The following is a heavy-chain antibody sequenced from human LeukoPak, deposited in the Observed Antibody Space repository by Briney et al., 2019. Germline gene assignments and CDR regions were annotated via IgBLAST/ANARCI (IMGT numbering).Heavy chain of an antibody. Sequence: ASVKVSCKTSGYSITGYYIHWVRQPPGQGLEWMGRIIHNSVATNYAQKFPRRVVMSTDTSITTAYMYLSVLTSDATAVYYPARDPRRGSELRGLDSWGQGTLVTVSS. J-gene: IGHJ5*01. CDR3: ARDPRRGSELRGLDS. CDR2: IIHNSVAT. D-gene: IGHD1-7*01. CDR1: GYSITGYY. V-gene: IGHV1-2*06.